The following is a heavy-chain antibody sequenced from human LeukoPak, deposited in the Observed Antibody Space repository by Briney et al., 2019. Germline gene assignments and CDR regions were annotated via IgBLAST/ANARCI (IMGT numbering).Heavy chain of an antibody. CDR1: GFTFSNYN. D-gene: IGHD3-3*01. CDR3: ARDFLEDGY. V-gene: IGHV3-48*01. CDR2: ISSSSSTI. Sequence: GGSLRLSCAASGFTFSNYNMNWVRQAPGKGLEWVSYISSSSSTIHYAHSVKGRFTISRDNARNSLYLQMNSLRAEDTAVYYCARDFLEDGYWGQGTLVTVSS. J-gene: IGHJ4*02.